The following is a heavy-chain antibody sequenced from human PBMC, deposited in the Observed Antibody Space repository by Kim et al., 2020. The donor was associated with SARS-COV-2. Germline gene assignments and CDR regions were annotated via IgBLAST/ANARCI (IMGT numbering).Heavy chain of an antibody. CDR2: IYYSGST. CDR1: GGSISSGGYY. J-gene: IGHJ6*02. Sequence: SETLSLTCTVSGGSISSGGYYWSWIRQHPGKGLEWIGYIYYSGSTYYNPSLKSRVTISVDTSKNQFSLKLSSVTAADTAVYYCAMRADIVASLHYYYYYGMDVWGQGTTVTVSS. CDR3: AMRADIVASLHYYYYYGMDV. V-gene: IGHV4-31*03. D-gene: IGHD5-12*01.